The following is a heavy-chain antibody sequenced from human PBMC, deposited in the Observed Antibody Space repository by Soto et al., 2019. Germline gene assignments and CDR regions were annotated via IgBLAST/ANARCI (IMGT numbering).Heavy chain of an antibody. CDR2: IYTSGST. V-gene: IGHV4-4*07. Sequence: SETLSLTCTVSGGSISSYDWSWIRQPAGKGLEWIGRIYTSGSTNYNPSLKSRVTMSVDTSKNQFSLKLSSVTAADTAAYYCARQTYYYDSSGYYGFDYWGQGTLVTVSS. D-gene: IGHD3-22*01. CDR1: GGSISSYD. CDR3: ARQTYYYDSSGYYGFDY. J-gene: IGHJ4*02.